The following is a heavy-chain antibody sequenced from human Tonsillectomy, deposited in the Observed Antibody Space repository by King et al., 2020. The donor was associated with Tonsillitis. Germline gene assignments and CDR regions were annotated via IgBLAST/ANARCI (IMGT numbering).Heavy chain of an antibody. J-gene: IGHJ3*01. Sequence: QLVQSGTEVKKPGASVKVSCKASGGTFSSYAISWVRQAPGQGLEWMGGIIPMFGTANYAQKFQSRVTITADESTSTAYMELSSLRSEDTAVYYCARGGPLSNIFDVWGQGTMVTVSS. CDR3: ARGGPLSNIFDV. CDR1: GGTFSSYA. CDR2: IIPMFGTA. D-gene: IGHD3-16*02. V-gene: IGHV1-69*12.